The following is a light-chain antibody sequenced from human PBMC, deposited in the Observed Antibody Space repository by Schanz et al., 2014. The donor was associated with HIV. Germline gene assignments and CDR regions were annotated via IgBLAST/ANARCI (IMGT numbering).Light chain of an antibody. Sequence: QSALTQPRSVSGSPGQSVAISCTGTSSDVGGYNYVSWYQQHPGKAPKLMIYDVTKRPSGVPDRFSGSKSGNTAYLTISGLQAEDEADYYCYSYAGSRVFGGGTKLTVL. CDR1: SSDVGGYNY. V-gene: IGLV2-11*01. CDR2: DVT. CDR3: YSYAGSRV. J-gene: IGLJ3*02.